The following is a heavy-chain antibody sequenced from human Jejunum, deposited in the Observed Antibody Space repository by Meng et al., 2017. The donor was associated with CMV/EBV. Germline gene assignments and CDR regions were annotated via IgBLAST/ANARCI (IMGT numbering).Heavy chain of an antibody. J-gene: IGHJ6*02. CDR1: GFVFSSYS. CDR2: ITSSSSTV. Sequence: CTASGFVFSSYSMNWVRQAPGKGLEWISYITSSSSTVFYADSVRGRFTISRDNANNSLYLQMNNLRADDTALYYCARDPVLSGLDVWGQGATVTVSS. CDR3: ARDPVLSGLDV. V-gene: IGHV3-48*04.